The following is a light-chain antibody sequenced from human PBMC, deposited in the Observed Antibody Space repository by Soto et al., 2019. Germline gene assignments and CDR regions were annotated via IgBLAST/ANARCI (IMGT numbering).Light chain of an antibody. CDR3: QQFLNYPLT. V-gene: IGKV1D-13*01. J-gene: IGKJ4*01. CDR2: DAS. CDR1: QAISST. Sequence: AIQLTQSPSSLSASVGDRVTISCRASQAISSTLVWYQQTPGRPPKLLIYDASTLESGVPSRFSGSGYGTDFTLTISDLQPDDFATYYCQQFLNYPLTFGGGTRVEIK.